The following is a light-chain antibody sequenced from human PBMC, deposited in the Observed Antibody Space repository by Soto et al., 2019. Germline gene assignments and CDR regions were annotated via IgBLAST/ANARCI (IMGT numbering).Light chain of an antibody. V-gene: IGLV1-44*01. CDR2: SNN. CDR1: SSNIGTNS. CDR3: GTWDVSLNAAV. J-gene: IGLJ7*01. Sequence: QSVLTQPPSTSGTPGQRVTISCSGSSSNIGTNSVNWYQQFPRTAPKLLIYSNNQRPSGVPDRFSGSKSGTSASLAISGLQSDDEADYYCGTWDVSLNAAVFGGGTQLTVL.